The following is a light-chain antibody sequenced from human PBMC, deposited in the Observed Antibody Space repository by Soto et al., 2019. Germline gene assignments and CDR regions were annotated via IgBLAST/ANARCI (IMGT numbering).Light chain of an antibody. CDR1: QSISSW. CDR3: QQYETFSGT. Sequence: DIQLTQSPSTLSASVGDRVTITCRASQSISSWLAWCQQKPGKAPKLLIYKASSLESGVPSRFSGSGSGTKFTLTIASLQPDDFATYYCQQYETFSGTFGPGTKV. V-gene: IGKV1-5*03. J-gene: IGKJ1*01. CDR2: KAS.